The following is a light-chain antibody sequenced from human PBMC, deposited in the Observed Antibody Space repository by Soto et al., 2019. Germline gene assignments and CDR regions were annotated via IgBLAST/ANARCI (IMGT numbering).Light chain of an antibody. CDR2: GAS. J-gene: IGKJ2*01. V-gene: IGKV1-39*01. CDR3: QQCFTGPYT. Sequence: DIEMTQSPSSLSASVGDRVSISCRASQSVGTNLNWYQHKPGEAPKLLIYGASTLQTGVPSRFSGSGSGTHFTLTISRRQVEDFATYFCQQCFTGPYTFGQGTKLDI. CDR1: QSVGTN.